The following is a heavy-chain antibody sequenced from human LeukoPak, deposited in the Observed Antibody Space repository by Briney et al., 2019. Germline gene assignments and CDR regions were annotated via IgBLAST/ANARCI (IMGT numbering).Heavy chain of an antibody. V-gene: IGHV3-7*01. Sequence: GESLRLSCAASGFTFTTYWMSWVRQFPGKGLEWVANINQDGTEKYYVDSVKGRFTISRDNAKNSLYLQMNSLRVEDTAIYYCVEVAKYYYGSETYYFFEHWGQGTPVTASS. CDR2: INQDGTEK. CDR3: VEVAKYYYGSETYYFFEH. CDR1: GFTFTTYW. D-gene: IGHD3-10*01. J-gene: IGHJ4*02.